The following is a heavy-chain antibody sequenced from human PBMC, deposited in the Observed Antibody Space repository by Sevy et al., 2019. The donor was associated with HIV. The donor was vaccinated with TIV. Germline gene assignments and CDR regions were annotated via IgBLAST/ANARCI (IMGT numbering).Heavy chain of an antibody. Sequence: GGSLRLSCAASGFTFSSYSMNWVRQAPGKGLEWVSFISRSGITIYYVDSVKGRFTISRDNAKNSLYLHMNSLRAEEPAVYYCARSPPYSSGWYGIDYWGQGTLVTVSS. D-gene: IGHD6-19*01. CDR3: ARSPPYSSGWYGIDY. V-gene: IGHV3-48*01. CDR2: ISRSGITI. J-gene: IGHJ4*02. CDR1: GFTFSSYS.